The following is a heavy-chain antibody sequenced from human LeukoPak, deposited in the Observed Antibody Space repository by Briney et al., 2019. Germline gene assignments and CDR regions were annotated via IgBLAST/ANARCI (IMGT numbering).Heavy chain of an antibody. CDR2: ISGSGGST. J-gene: IGHJ4*02. CDR3: ARQMSGSYVPEDY. Sequence: PGGSLRLSCAASGFTFSSYAMSWVRQAPGKGLEWVSAISGSGGSTYYADSVKGRFTISRDNSKNTLYLQMNSLRAEDTAVHYCARQMSGSYVPEDYWGQGTLVTVSS. D-gene: IGHD1-26*01. V-gene: IGHV3-23*01. CDR1: GFTFSSYA.